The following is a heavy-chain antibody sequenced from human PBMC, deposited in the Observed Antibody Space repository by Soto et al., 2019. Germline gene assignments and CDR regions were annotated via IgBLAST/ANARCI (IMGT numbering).Heavy chain of an antibody. CDR1: CGSFSGYH. V-gene: IGHV4-34*01. Sequence: SETLSLTCAVYCGSFSGYHWSWIRQSPGKGLEWIGEVNQSGATNYSPSLKSRVTLSVDTSKNQFSLKVTSVTAADTAVYYCARKDKYYFGSGSYDLLDYWGQGTLVTVSS. CDR2: VNQSGAT. D-gene: IGHD3-10*01. CDR3: ARKDKYYFGSGSYDLLDY. J-gene: IGHJ4*02.